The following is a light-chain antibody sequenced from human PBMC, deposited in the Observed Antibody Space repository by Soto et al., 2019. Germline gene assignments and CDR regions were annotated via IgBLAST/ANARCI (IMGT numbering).Light chain of an antibody. J-gene: IGKJ5*01. V-gene: IGKV3D-20*02. CDR1: QSVSSSH. CDR3: QQRSNWPPIT. CDR2: SAS. Sequence: ESVLTQSPGTLSLSPGERARLSCRVSQSVSSSHLAWYQQKPGQAPRLLIYSASSRATGIPDRFSGSGSGTDFTLTISSLEPEDFAVYYCQQRSNWPPITFGQGTRLEIK.